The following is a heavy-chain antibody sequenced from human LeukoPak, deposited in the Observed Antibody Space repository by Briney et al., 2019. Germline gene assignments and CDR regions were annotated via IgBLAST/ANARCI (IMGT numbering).Heavy chain of an antibody. Sequence: GGSLRLSCAASGFTFSNSWMSWVRQAPGKRLEWVAEINLDGSGRYYVDSVRGRFTISRDNAKNSVFLQLNSLRAEDTAVYYCGSFDVYWDQGTLVTVSS. V-gene: IGHV3-7*01. CDR3: GSFDVY. CDR1: GFTFSNSW. D-gene: IGHD6-6*01. J-gene: IGHJ4*02. CDR2: INLDGSGR.